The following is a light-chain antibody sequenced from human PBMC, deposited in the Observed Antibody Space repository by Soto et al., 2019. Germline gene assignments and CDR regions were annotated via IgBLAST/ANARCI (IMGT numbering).Light chain of an antibody. CDR3: SSYTSSGTLVV. Sequence: QSVLTQPASVSGSPGQSITISCTGTSSDIGGYKYVSWYQQHPGKAPKLMIFEVSNRPSGVSNRFSGSKSGNTASLTISGLQADVEADYYCSSYTSSGTLVVFGGGTKLTVL. V-gene: IGLV2-14*01. CDR2: EVS. CDR1: SSDIGGYKY. J-gene: IGLJ2*01.